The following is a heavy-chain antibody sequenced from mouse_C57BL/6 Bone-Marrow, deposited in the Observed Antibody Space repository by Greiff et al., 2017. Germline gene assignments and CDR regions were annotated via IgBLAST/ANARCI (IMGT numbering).Heavy chain of an antibody. CDR3: AREGLFYYGSSPPYWYFDV. J-gene: IGHJ1*03. CDR2: ILPGSGST. V-gene: IGHV1-9*01. D-gene: IGHD1-1*01. CDR1: GYTFTGYW. Sequence: VKLVESGAELMKPGASVKLSCKATGYTFTGYWIEWVKQRPGHGLEWIGEILPGSGSTNYNEKFKGKATLTADTSSNTAYMQLSSLTTEDSAIYYCAREGLFYYGSSPPYWYFDVWGTGTTVTVSS.